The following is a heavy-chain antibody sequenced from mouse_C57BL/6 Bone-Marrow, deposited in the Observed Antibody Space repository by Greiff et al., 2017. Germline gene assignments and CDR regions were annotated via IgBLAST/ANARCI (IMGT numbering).Heavy chain of an antibody. V-gene: IGHV1-50*01. CDR2: IDPPDSYT. Sequence: QVQLQQSGAELVKPGASVKLSCKASGYTFTSYWMQWVKQRPGQGLEWIGEIDPPDSYTNYNQKFKGKATLTVDTSSSTAYMQLSSLTSEDSAVYYCAREDITSVVADYYAMDFWGQGTSVPVSS. CDR1: GYTFTSYW. J-gene: IGHJ4*01. CDR3: AREDITSVVADYYAMDF. D-gene: IGHD1-1*01.